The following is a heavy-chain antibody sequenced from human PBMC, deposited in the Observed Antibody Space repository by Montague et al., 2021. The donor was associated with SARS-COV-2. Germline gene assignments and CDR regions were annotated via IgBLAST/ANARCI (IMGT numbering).Heavy chain of an antibody. CDR1: GSTFSSYA. J-gene: IGHJ3*02. Sequence: SLRLSCAASGSTFSSYAMHWVRQAPGKGLEWVAVISYDGSNKYYADSVKGRFTISRDNSKNTLYLQMNSLRAEDTAVYYCARAYSGSYFAAFDIWGQGTMVTVSS. D-gene: IGHD1-26*01. CDR2: ISYDGSNK. V-gene: IGHV3-30-3*01. CDR3: ARAYSGSYFAAFDI.